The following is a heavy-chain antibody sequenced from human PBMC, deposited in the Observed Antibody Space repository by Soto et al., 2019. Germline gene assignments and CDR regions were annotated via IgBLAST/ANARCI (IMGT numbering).Heavy chain of an antibody. CDR3: ARGEYYYDSSGYRNWFDP. CDR2: IYPGDSDT. Sequence: GESLKISCKGSGYSFTSYWIGWVRQMPGKGLEWMGIIYPGDSDTRYSPSFQGQVTISADKSISTAYLQWSSLKASDTAMYYCARGEYYYDSSGYRNWFDPWGQGTLVTVSS. CDR1: GYSFTSYW. D-gene: IGHD3-22*01. V-gene: IGHV5-51*01. J-gene: IGHJ5*02.